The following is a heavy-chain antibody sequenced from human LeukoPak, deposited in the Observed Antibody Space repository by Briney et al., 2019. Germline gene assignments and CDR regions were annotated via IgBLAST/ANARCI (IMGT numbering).Heavy chain of an antibody. CDR2: IKRKTDGGTT. D-gene: IGHD2/OR15-2a*01. Sequence: GGSLRLSCAASGFTFSNAWMSWVRQAPGKGLEWVGSIKRKTDGGTTDYAAPVKGRFTISRDDSKNTLYLQMNSLKTEDTAVYYCTTDPVSTVDYWGQGTLVTVSS. J-gene: IGHJ4*02. V-gene: IGHV3-15*01. CDR3: TTDPVSTVDY. CDR1: GFTFSNAW.